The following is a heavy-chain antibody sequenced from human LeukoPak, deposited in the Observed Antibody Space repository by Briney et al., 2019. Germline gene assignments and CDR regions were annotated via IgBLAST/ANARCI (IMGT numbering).Heavy chain of an antibody. D-gene: IGHD3-10*01. Sequence: PGGSLRLSCAASGFTFSSYGMTWVRQAPGKGLEWVSAISGSGGSTYYADSVKGRFTISRDNSKNTLYLQIDSLRAEDTAVYYCAKEYMFGYYGSGSLNKYYFDYWGQGTLVTVSS. CDR2: ISGSGGST. V-gene: IGHV3-23*01. CDR3: AKEYMFGYYGSGSLNKYYFDY. J-gene: IGHJ4*02. CDR1: GFTFSSYG.